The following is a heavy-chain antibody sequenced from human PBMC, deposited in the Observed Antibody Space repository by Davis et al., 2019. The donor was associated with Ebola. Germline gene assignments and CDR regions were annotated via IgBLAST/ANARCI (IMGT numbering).Heavy chain of an antibody. CDR3: AREVFGGWYYFDY. V-gene: IGHV1-3*01. CDR1: GYTFTNYA. CDR2: INAGNGNT. Sequence: ASVKVSCKASGYTFTNYAIHWVRQAPGQRLEWMGWINAGNGNTKYSQKLQGSVSITRDTSTSTAYMELRSLRSDDTAVYYCAREVFGGWYYFDYWGQGTLVTVSS. D-gene: IGHD6-19*01. J-gene: IGHJ4*02.